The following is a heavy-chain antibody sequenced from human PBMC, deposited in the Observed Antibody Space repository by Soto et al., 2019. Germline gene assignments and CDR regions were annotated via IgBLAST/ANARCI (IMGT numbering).Heavy chain of an antibody. Sequence: GESLKISCQGSGYIFNNYWITWVRQVPGKGLEWIGKIDPYDSYTKYSPPFQGHVAISVDKSLSSAYLQWSSLQASDTAMCYCGRHAYHAFDMWGQGTMVTVSS. CDR2: IDPYDSYT. CDR1: GYIFNNYW. J-gene: IGHJ3*02. CDR3: GRHAYHAFDM. V-gene: IGHV5-10-1*01. D-gene: IGHD2-2*01.